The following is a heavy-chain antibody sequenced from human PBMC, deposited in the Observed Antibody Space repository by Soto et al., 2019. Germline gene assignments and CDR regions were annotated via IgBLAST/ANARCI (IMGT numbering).Heavy chain of an antibody. CDR1: GGSISSYY. D-gene: IGHD3-16*01. CDR3: DSHDYAHYGMDV. CDR2: IYYSGST. V-gene: IGHV4-59*01. Sequence: SETLSLTCTFSGGSISSYYWSWIRQPPGKGLEWIGYIYYSGSTNYNPSLKSRVTISVDTSKNQFSLKLSSVTDADTAVYYCDSHDYAHYGMDVWGQGTTVTVFS. J-gene: IGHJ6*02.